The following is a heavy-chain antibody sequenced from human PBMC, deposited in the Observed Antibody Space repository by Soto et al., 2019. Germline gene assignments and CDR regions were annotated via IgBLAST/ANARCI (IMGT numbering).Heavy chain of an antibody. CDR3: AXETNYYDSSGYYSYFDY. J-gene: IGHJ4*02. CDR1: GGSVSSGSYY. V-gene: IGHV4-61*01. D-gene: IGHD3-22*01. Sequence: SETLSLTCTVSGGSVSSGSYYWSWIRQPPGKGLEWIGYIYYSGSTNYNPSLKSRVTISVDTSNNQFSLKLSSVTAADTAVYYCAXETNYYDSSGYYSYFDYWGQGTLVTVSS. CDR2: IYYSGST.